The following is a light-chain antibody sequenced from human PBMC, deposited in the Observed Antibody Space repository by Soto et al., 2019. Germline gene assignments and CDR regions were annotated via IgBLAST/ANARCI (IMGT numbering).Light chain of an antibody. V-gene: IGKV3-11*01. CDR1: QSVSNH. CDR2: DAS. J-gene: IGKJ4*01. CDR3: QQRRLWPPT. Sequence: EVVLTQSPSTLSLSPGERATLSCRATQSVSNHLAWYQHRPGQAPRLLIYDASNRATDIPARFSGSGSGTDFTLTISSLEPEDSAVYYCQQRRLWPPTFGGGTKVDIK.